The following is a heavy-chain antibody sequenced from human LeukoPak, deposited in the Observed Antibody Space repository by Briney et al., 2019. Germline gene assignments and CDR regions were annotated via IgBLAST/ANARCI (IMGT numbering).Heavy chain of an antibody. CDR1: GGSISSYY. Sequence: SETLSLTCTVSGGSISSYYWSWIRQPPGKGLEWIGYIYYSGSTNYNPSLKSRVTISVDTSKNQLSLKLSSVTAADTAVYYCARETGVAGFFDYWGQGTLVTVSS. CDR2: IYYSGST. J-gene: IGHJ4*02. D-gene: IGHD6-19*01. CDR3: ARETGVAGFFDY. V-gene: IGHV4-59*01.